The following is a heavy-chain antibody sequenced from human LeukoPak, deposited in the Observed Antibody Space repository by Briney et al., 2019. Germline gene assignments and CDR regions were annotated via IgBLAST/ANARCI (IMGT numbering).Heavy chain of an antibody. CDR3: ARDYYENIAHSHMLPF. CDR1: GFTFSSYW. J-gene: IGHJ4*02. Sequence: GGSLRLSCAASGFTFSSYWMTWVRQAPGKGLEWVANIKQDGGESYYVDSVKGRFTISRENAKDSLYLQMNNLRAEDTAVYYCARDYYENIAHSHMLPFWGQGTLVTVSS. V-gene: IGHV3-7*03. D-gene: IGHD1-26*01. CDR2: IKQDGGES.